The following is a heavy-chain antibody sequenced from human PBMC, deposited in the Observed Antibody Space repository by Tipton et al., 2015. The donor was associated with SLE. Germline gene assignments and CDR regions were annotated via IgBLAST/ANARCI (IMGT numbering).Heavy chain of an antibody. CDR3: ASSSIAPRGGAFDI. Sequence: LRLSCAVSGYSISSGGDYWSWIRQPPGKGLEWIGEINHSGSTNYDPSLKSRVTISVDTSKSQFSLKLSSVTAADTAVYYCASSSIAPRGGAFDIWGQGTMVTVSS. CDR1: GYSISSGGDY. CDR2: INHSGST. V-gene: IGHV4-30-2*01. J-gene: IGHJ3*02. D-gene: IGHD6-6*01.